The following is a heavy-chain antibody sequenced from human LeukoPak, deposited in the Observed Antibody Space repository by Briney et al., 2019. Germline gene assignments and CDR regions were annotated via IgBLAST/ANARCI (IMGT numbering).Heavy chain of an antibody. J-gene: IGHJ6*03. CDR2: ISGSGGST. CDR3: AKDHARFGELLYYYYMDV. Sequence: PGGSLRLSCAASGFTFSSYAMSWVRQAPGKGLEWVSAISGSGGSTYYADSVKGRFTISRDNSKNTLYLQMNSLRAEDTAVYYCAKDHARFGELLYYYYMDVWGKGTTVTVSS. D-gene: IGHD3-10*01. V-gene: IGHV3-23*01. CDR1: GFTFSSYA.